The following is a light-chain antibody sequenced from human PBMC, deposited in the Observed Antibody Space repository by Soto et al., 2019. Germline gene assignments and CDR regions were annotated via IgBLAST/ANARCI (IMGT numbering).Light chain of an antibody. CDR2: SDN. Sequence: QAVVTQPNSASGTPGQRVTISCSGSSSNIGSHTLNWYQQLPGSAPSLLIYSDNQRPSGVPDRFSGSTSGTSASLAISGLQSEDEAEYYCAAWDDTLNAAVFGGGTKLTVL. J-gene: IGLJ2*01. CDR3: AAWDDTLNAAV. V-gene: IGLV1-44*01. CDR1: SSNIGSHT.